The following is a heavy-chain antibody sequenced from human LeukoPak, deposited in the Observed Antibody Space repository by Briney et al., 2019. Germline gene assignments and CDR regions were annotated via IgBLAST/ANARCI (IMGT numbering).Heavy chain of an antibody. J-gene: IGHJ4*02. D-gene: IGHD3-22*01. Sequence: GGSLRLSCAASGFTFSSYSMNWVRQAPGKGLEWVSSISSSSSYIYYADSVKGRFTISRDNAKNSLYLQMNSLRAEDTAVYYCARDRVGFGTMIVVVFDYWGQGTLVAVSS. CDR2: ISSSSSYI. CDR1: GFTFSSYS. V-gene: IGHV3-21*01. CDR3: ARDRVGFGTMIVVVFDY.